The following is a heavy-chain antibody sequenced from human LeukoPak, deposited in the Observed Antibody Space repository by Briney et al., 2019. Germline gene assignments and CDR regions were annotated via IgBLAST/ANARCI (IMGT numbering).Heavy chain of an antibody. J-gene: IGHJ5*02. CDR2: ISSSSSTI. D-gene: IGHD2-15*01. CDR1: GFTFGSYS. Sequence: GGSLRLSCAASGFTFGSYSMNWVRQAPGKGLEWVSYISSSSSTIYYADSVKGRFTISRDNAKNSLYLQMNSLRDEDTVVYYCARDPRVVVVGPGWFDPWGQGALVTVSS. V-gene: IGHV3-48*02. CDR3: ARDPRVVVVGPGWFDP.